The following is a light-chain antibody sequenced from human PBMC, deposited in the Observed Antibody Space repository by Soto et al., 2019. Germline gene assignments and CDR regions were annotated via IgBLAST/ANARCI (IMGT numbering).Light chain of an antibody. Sequence: EIVLTQSPGTLSLSPGERATLSCRASQSFYSNFLAWYQQKSGQAPRLLIYGASSRATGIPDRFSGSGSGTDFTLTISRLEPEDFAVYYCQQYGSAPWTFGQGTKVDIK. CDR3: QQYGSAPWT. CDR1: QSFYSNF. J-gene: IGKJ1*01. CDR2: GAS. V-gene: IGKV3-20*01.